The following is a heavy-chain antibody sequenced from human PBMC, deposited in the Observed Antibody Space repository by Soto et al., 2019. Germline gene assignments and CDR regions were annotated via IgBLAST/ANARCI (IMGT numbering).Heavy chain of an antibody. J-gene: IGHJ6*02. CDR3: ARRIAAAGLWEKDYYYYYGMDV. CDR2: SIPIFGTA. Sequence: QVQLVQSGAEVKKPGSSVKVSCKASGGTFSSYAISWVRQAPGRGLEWRGGSIPIFGTANYAQKFKGRVTITADESTSTAYLELSSLRSEDTAVYYCARRIAAAGLWEKDYYYYYGMDVWGQGTTVTVSS. V-gene: IGHV1-69*01. D-gene: IGHD6-13*01. CDR1: GGTFSSYA.